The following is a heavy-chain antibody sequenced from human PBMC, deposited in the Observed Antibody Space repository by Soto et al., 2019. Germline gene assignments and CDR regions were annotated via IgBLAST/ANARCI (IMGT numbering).Heavy chain of an antibody. J-gene: IGHJ4*02. Sequence: EVQLVDSGGGLVQPGGSLKLSCAGVGFSFSRYGMAWVRQAPGKGLEWVANINPDGSGKSHLESVRGRFTISRDNAKNALILQMNTLRAEDTAVYYCAASTVIAAYDYWGQGTLVTVSS. CDR1: GFSFSRYG. CDR3: AASTVIAAYDY. CDR2: INPDGSGK. V-gene: IGHV3-7*01. D-gene: IGHD2-21*01.